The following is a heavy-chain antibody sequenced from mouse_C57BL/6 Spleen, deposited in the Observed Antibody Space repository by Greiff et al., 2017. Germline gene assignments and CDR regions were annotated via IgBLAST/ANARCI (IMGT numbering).Heavy chain of an antibody. Sequence: QVQLKQPGAELVKPGASVKMSCKASGYTFTSYWITWVKQRPGQGLEWIGDIYPGSGSTNYNEKFKSKATLTVDTSSSTAYMQLSSLTSEDSAVYYCARRRDYGNYDAMDYWGQGTSVTVSS. V-gene: IGHV1-55*01. D-gene: IGHD2-1*01. CDR2: IYPGSGST. CDR1: GYTFTSYW. J-gene: IGHJ4*01. CDR3: ARRRDYGNYDAMDY.